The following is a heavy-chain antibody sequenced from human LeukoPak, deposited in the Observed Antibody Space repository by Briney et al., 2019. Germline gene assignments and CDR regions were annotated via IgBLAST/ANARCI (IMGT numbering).Heavy chain of an antibody. J-gene: IGHJ5*02. V-gene: IGHV4-34*01. CDR1: GGSSSDSS. Sequence: SETLSLTCAVYGGSSSDSSWSGIRQPPGKGREWMGEINHSGGTNHNPSLMSRVIMSVDTSKNQFSLKVSPVTAADTAIYYCARGTIADAGTSRNNWFDPWGQGTLVTVSS. CDR2: INHSGGT. D-gene: IGHD6-13*01. CDR3: ARGTIADAGTSRNNWFDP.